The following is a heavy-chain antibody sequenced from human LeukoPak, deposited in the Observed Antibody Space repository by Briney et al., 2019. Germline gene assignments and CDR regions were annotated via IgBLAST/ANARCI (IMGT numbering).Heavy chain of an antibody. J-gene: IGHJ2*01. CDR1: GDSNSSSNW. CDR2: IYHTGST. D-gene: IGHD3-3*02. CDR3: ARDHFPLSNWYFDL. Sequence: SETLSLTCAVSGDSNSSSNWWSWVRQPPGKGLEWIGEIYHTGSTNYNPSLKSRVTISVDRSKNQFSLKLNSVTAADTAVYYCARDHFPLSNWYFDLWGRGTLVTVSS. V-gene: IGHV4-4*02.